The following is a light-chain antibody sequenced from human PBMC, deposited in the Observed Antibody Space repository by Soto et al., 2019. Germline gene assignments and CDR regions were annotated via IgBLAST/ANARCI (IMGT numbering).Light chain of an antibody. V-gene: IGKV1-39*01. CDR1: QNIINY. CDR2: AAS. Sequence: DIQRTQSPSSLAASVGHRVTITCRASQNIINYLNWYQQKPGKAPKLLIYAASSLQSGVPSRFSGSGSGTDFTLTISSLQPEDFATFYCQQSYSTPITFGQGTRLEIK. J-gene: IGKJ5*01. CDR3: QQSYSTPIT.